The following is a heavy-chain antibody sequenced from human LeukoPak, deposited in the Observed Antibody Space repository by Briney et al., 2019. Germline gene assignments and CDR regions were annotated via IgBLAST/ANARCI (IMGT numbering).Heavy chain of an antibody. CDR3: ARDEYFGNFDY. J-gene: IGHJ4*02. CDR1: GFTFSSYW. V-gene: IGHV3-74*01. CDR2: INSDGSST. Sequence: PGGSLRISCAASGFTFSSYWMHWVRQAPGKGLVWVSRINSDGSSTSYADSVKGRFTISRDNAKNTLYLQMNSLRAEDTAVYYCARDEYFGNFDYWGQGTLVTVSS. D-gene: IGHD3-9*01.